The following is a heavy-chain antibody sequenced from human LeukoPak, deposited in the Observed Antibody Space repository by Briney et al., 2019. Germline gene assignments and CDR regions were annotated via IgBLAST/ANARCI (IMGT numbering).Heavy chain of an antibody. J-gene: IGHJ5*02. V-gene: IGHV3-23*01. D-gene: IGHD3-10*01. Sequence: GRSLRLSCAASGFTFSTYPMHWVRQAPGKGLEWVSAISGSGGSTYYADSVKGRFTISRDNSKNTLYLQMNSLRAEDTAVYYCAKAYYYGSGPAGNWFDPWGQGTLVTVSS. CDR2: ISGSGGST. CDR3: AKAYYYGSGPAGNWFDP. CDR1: GFTFSTYP.